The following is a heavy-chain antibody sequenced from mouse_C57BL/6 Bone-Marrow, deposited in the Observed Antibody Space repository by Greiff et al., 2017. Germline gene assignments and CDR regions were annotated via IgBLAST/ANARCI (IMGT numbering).Heavy chain of an antibody. CDR1: YTSFRRVH. V-gene: IGHV1-87*01. J-gene: IGHJ3*01. D-gene: IGHD2-1*01. Sequence: VQLQQSGPELARPWASVKISCQASYTSFRRVHFAIRDPNYWMQRVKQRPGQCLEWIGAIYPGNGDTSYDQKFQGKATLTADKSSSTAYKQLSSQASEDSAGYCCAYDNCDGMAYWGQGTLVTVSA. CDR2: GQCLEWIG. CDR3: SEDSAGYCCAYDNCDGMAY.